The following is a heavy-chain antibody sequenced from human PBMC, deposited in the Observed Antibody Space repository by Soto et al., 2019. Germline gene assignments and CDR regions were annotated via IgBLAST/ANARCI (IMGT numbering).Heavy chain of an antibody. Sequence: LGESLKISCKGSGYSFTSYWIGWMRQMPGKGLEWMGIIYPGDSDTRYSPSFQGQVTISADKSISTAYLQWSSLKASDTAMYYCARGLDLTAYYDSWSGYYDAPDAFDIWGQGTMVTVS. J-gene: IGHJ3*02. CDR2: IYPGDSDT. CDR3: ARGLDLTAYYDSWSGYYDAPDAFDI. V-gene: IGHV5-51*01. CDR1: GYSFTSYW. D-gene: IGHD3-3*01.